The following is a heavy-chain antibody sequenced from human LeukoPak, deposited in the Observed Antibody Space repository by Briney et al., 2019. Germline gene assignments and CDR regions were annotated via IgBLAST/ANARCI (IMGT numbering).Heavy chain of an antibody. J-gene: IGHJ5*01. CDR3: VKDPRDTYGTNWFVS. CDR2: ISGTGGAT. Sequence: GGSLRLSCVASGFSFGNYAMSWVHQAPGKGLQWVSQISGTGGATWYAGFARDRFTISRDNSKKTLYLQMSGLRVEDTAMYYCVKDPRDTYGTNWFVSWGQGTLLIVSS. CDR1: GFSFGNYA. D-gene: IGHD2-21*01. V-gene: IGHV3-23*01.